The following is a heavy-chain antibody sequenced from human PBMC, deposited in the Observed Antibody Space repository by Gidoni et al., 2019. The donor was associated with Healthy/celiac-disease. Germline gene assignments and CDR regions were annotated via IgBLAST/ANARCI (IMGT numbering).Heavy chain of an antibody. CDR2: IYHSGST. D-gene: IGHD3-22*01. J-gene: IGHJ4*02. Sequence: QLQLQESGSGLVKPSQTLSLTCAVSGGSISSGGYSWSWIRQPPGKGLEWIGYIYHSGSTYYNPSLKIRVTISVDRSKNQFSLKLSSVTAADTAVYYCASTYYYDSSGYYFDYWGQGTLVTVSS. V-gene: IGHV4-30-2*01. CDR1: GGSISSGGYS. CDR3: ASTYYYDSSGYYFDY.